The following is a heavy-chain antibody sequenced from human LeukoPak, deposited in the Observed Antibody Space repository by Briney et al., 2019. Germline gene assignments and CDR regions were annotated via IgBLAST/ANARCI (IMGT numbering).Heavy chain of an antibody. D-gene: IGHD3-3*01. CDR3: ARDYKDYDFWSGSILYGMDV. CDR1: GYTFTSYD. CDR2: MNPNSGNT. V-gene: IGHV1-8*01. J-gene: IGHJ6*02. Sequence: EASVKVSCKASGYTFTSYDINWVRQATGQGLEWMGWMNPNSGNTGYAQKFQGRVTMTRNTSISTAYMELSSLRSEDTAVHYCARDYKDYDFWSGSILYGMDVWGQGTTVTVSS.